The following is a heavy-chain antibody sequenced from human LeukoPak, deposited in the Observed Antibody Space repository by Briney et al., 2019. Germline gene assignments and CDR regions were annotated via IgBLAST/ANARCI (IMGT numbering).Heavy chain of an antibody. J-gene: IGHJ4*02. CDR2: IYYSGST. D-gene: IGHD4-17*01. Sequence: SETLSLTCTVSGGSISSYYWSWLRQPPGKGLEWIGYIYYSGSTNYNPSLKSRVTISVDTSKNQFSLKLSSVTAADTAVYYCARSEGTVATHWGQGTLVTVSS. CDR1: GGSISSYY. V-gene: IGHV4-59*01. CDR3: ARSEGTVATH.